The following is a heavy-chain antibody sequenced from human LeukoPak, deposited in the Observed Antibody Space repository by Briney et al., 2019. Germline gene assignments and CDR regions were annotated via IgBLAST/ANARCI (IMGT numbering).Heavy chain of an antibody. Sequence: GGSLRLSCAASGFTFSSYSMNWVRQAPGKGLEWVSYISSSSSTIYYADSVKGRFTISRDNAKNSLYLQMNSLRAEDTAVYYCAKMKYSSSWYEYYFDYWGQGTLVTVSS. CDR1: GFTFSSYS. J-gene: IGHJ4*02. V-gene: IGHV3-48*01. D-gene: IGHD6-13*01. CDR2: ISSSSSTI. CDR3: AKMKYSSSWYEYYFDY.